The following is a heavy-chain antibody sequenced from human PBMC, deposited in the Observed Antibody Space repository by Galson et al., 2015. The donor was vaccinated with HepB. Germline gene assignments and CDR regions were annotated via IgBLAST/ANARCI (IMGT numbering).Heavy chain of an antibody. V-gene: IGHV5-51*01. D-gene: IGHD5-12*01. CDR1: GYTFTTYW. CDR2: IYPGDSNT. J-gene: IGHJ3*02. Sequence: QSGAEVTKPGESLKISCKVSGYTFTTYWIGWVRQMPGKGLEWMGIIYPGDSNTRYSPSFEGQVTISADKSISTAYLQWRGLKASDTAMYYCARRRLGDVGALDIWGQGTMVTVSS. CDR3: ARRRLGDVGALDI.